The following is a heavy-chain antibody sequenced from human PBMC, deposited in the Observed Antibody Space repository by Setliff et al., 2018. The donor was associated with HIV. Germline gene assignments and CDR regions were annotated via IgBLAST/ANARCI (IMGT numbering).Heavy chain of an antibody. Sequence: SVKVSCKASGGTFSNYAISWVRQAPGQGLEWMGGIIPIFGTPNYAQKFQGRVTITADESTSTAYMELSSLRSEDTAVYYCARERNAVAGWDYWGQGTLVTVSS. V-gene: IGHV1-69*13. CDR2: IIPIFGTP. CDR1: GGTFSNYA. CDR3: ARERNAVAGWDY. D-gene: IGHD6-19*01. J-gene: IGHJ4*02.